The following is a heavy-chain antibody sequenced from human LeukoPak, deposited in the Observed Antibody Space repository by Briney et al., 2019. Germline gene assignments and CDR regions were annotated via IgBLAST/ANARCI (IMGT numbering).Heavy chain of an antibody. D-gene: IGHD6-19*01. Sequence: GGSLRLSCVASGFTFSHSWMTWVRQAPGKGLEWVGHIKEDGSSQNYADSVKGRFTISRDNAKSSLHLQMNGLRAEDTAMCYCVKDSGWFHFDSWGQGTLVTVSS. J-gene: IGHJ4*02. CDR2: IKEDGSSQ. CDR3: VKDSGWFHFDS. V-gene: IGHV3-7*03. CDR1: GFTFSHSW.